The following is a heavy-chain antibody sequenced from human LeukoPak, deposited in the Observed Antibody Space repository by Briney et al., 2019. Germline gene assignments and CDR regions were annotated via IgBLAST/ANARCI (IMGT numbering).Heavy chain of an antibody. J-gene: IGHJ4*02. Sequence: ASVKVSCKASGYTFTSYGISWVRQAPGQGLEWMGWISAYNGNTNYAQKLQGRVTMTTDTSTSTAYMELRSLRSDDTAVYYCARVRGDYDILTGYYGPDDYWGQGTLVTVSS. V-gene: IGHV1-18*01. CDR1: GYTFTSYG. D-gene: IGHD3-9*01. CDR3: ARVRGDYDILTGYYGPDDY. CDR2: ISAYNGNT.